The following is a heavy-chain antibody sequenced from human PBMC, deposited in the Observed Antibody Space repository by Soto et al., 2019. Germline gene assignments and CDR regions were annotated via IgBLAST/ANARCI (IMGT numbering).Heavy chain of an antibody. CDR3: TTKQVAGHIPQ. CDR1: GFIFSGSA. D-gene: IGHD6-19*01. Sequence: VQLVESGGGLVQPGGSLKLSCAASGFIFSGSAMHWVRQASGNGLEWVGRITNKADNYATVYAASVKGRFTISRDDSKNTTYLQMNSLKIEDTAVYYGTTKQVAGHIPQWGQGTLVTVSS. J-gene: IGHJ4*02. CDR2: ITNKADNYAT. V-gene: IGHV3-73*02.